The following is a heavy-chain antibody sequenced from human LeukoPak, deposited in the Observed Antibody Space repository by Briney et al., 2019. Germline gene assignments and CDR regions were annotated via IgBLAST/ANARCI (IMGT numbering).Heavy chain of an antibody. D-gene: IGHD5-18*01. CDR1: GFTVSSNY. V-gene: IGHV3-53*01. CDR3: ARDSGYIYGQGLPAGFDY. CDR2: IYTGDTT. Sequence: GGSLRLSCAASGFTVSSNYMSWVRQAPGKGLEWVSVIYTGDTTYYTDSVKGRFTISRDNAKNTLYLQMNSLRAEDTAVYYCARDSGYIYGQGLPAGFDYWGQGTLVTVSS. J-gene: IGHJ4*02.